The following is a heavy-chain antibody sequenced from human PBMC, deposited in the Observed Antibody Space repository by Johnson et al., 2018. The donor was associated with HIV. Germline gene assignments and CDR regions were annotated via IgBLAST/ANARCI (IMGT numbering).Heavy chain of an antibody. J-gene: IGHJ3*02. CDR1: GFTLSHYG. CDR3: AKDREAWYISRWSPTDAFDI. D-gene: IGHD6-13*01. Sequence: QVQVVESGGGVVQPGRSLRLSCAASGFTLSHYGMHWVRQAPGKGPEWVALISYDGSNAYYADSVKGRFTVSRDNSKNTLYLQMISLRAEDTAVYYCAKDREAWYISRWSPTDAFDIWGQGTMVTVSS. V-gene: IGHV3-30*18. CDR2: ISYDGSNA.